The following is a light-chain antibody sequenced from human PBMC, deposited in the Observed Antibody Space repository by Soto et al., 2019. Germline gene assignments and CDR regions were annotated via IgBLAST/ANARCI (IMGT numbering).Light chain of an antibody. CDR3: QSYDSSLSVV. CDR1: SSNIGAGYD. V-gene: IGLV1-40*01. Sequence: QSVLTQPPSVSGAPGQRVTISCTGSSSNIGAGYDVHWYQQLPGTAPKLLIYGNSNRPAVVADRFSGSKSGTSGSLAITGLQAEDEADYYCQSYDSSLSVVFGGGTKLTVL. J-gene: IGLJ2*01. CDR2: GNS.